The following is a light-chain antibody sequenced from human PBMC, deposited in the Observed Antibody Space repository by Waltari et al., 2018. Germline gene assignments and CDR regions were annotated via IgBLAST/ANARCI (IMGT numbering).Light chain of an antibody. Sequence: QSALTQPASVSGSPGQSITISCTGTSSDVGGYNYVSWYQQHPGKALKLMIYDVSKRPSGVSNRFSGSKSGNTASLTISGLQAEDEADYYCSSYTSSSTLVFGTGTKVTVL. J-gene: IGLJ1*01. CDR3: SSYTSSSTLV. V-gene: IGLV2-14*01. CDR1: SSDVGGYNY. CDR2: DVS.